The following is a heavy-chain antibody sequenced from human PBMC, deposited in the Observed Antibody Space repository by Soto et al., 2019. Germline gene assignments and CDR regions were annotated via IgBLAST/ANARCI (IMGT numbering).Heavy chain of an antibody. V-gene: IGHV3-9*01. D-gene: IGHD2-15*01. Sequence: GGSLRLSCAASGFTFDDYAMHWGRQAPWKGLEWVSGISWNSGSIGYADSVKGRFTISRDNAKNSLYLQMNSLRAEDTALYYCAKDRGLYCSGGSCYEEGFYYYYYMDVWGKGTAVTVSS. CDR3: AKDRGLYCSGGSCYEEGFYYYYYMDV. CDR2: ISWNSGSI. CDR1: GFTFDDYA. J-gene: IGHJ6*03.